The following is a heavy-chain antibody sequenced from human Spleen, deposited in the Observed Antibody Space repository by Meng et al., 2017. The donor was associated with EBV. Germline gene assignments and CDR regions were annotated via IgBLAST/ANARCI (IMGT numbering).Heavy chain of an antibody. CDR3: ARDGGYDDS. CDR1: GYTFSGYN. J-gene: IGHJ5*01. Sequence: QVQLVQSGAEVKQPGASVKVSCKASGYTFSGYNMYWVRQAPGQGLEWMGRINPNSGGTNYAQNFQGRVTMTRDNAKNSLYLQMNSLRAEDTAVYYCARDGGYDDSWGQGTLVTVSS. V-gene: IGHV1-2*06. CDR2: INPNSGGT. D-gene: IGHD5-12*01.